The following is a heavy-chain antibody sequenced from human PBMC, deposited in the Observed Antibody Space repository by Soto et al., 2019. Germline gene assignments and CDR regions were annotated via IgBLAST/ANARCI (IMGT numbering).Heavy chain of an antibody. CDR2: IYHSGST. Sequence: PSETLSLTCTVSGGSVRSDSFYWSWIRQPPGKGLEWIAFIYHSGSTNYNPSLNSRVTISVDTSKNRFSLKLSSVTAADTAVYYCARGDPIMVRVVIIRRHYYYVMDVWGQGTTVTVSS. CDR3: ARGDPIMVRVVIIRRHYYYVMDV. CDR1: GGSVRSDSFY. D-gene: IGHD3-10*01. V-gene: IGHV4-61*01. J-gene: IGHJ6*02.